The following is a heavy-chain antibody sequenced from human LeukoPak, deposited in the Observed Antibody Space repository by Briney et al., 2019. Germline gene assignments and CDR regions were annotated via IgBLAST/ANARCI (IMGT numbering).Heavy chain of an antibody. CDR1: GFSISDYY. J-gene: IGHJ4*02. CDR3: TRRRDYGDS. CDR2: ISSSVSTI. V-gene: IGHV3-11*01. Sequence: GGSLRLSCAASGFSISDYYMSWIRQALGKGLEWIAYISSSVSTIYYTDSVKGRFTISRDNANNSLYLQMDSLRAEDTAVYYCTRRRDYGDSWGQGTLVTVSS.